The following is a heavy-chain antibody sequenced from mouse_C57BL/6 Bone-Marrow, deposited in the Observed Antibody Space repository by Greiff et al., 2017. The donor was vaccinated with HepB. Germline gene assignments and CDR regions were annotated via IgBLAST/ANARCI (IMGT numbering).Heavy chain of an antibody. V-gene: IGHV1-80*01. J-gene: IGHJ2*01. CDR3: FYDGYYGVDY. CDR2: IYPGDGDT. CDR1: GYAFSSYW. Sequence: VKLQESGAELVKPGASVKISCKASGYAFSSYWMNWVKQRPGKGLEWIGQIYPGDGDTNYNGKFKGKTTLTADKSYSTAYMQLSSLNSEDSAVYFCFYDGYYGVDYWGQGTTLTVSS. D-gene: IGHD2-3*01.